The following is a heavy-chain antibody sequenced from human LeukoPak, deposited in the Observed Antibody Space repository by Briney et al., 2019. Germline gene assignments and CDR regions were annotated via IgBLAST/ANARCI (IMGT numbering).Heavy chain of an antibody. D-gene: IGHD2-15*01. CDR1: GFAFSSYW. Sequence: GGSLRLSCGASGFAFSSYWMTWLRQAPGKGLEFVANIEPAGSATYYADSVKGRFTISRDNTKNLLYLQMNSLTAEDSAVYHCGRFGYVSAVDTWGQGAQVTVSS. V-gene: IGHV3-7*01. CDR2: IEPAGSAT. CDR3: GRFGYVSAVDT. J-gene: IGHJ5*02.